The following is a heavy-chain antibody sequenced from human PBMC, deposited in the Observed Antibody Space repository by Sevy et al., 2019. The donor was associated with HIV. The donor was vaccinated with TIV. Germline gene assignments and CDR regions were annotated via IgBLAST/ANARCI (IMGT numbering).Heavy chain of an antibody. J-gene: IGHJ4*02. D-gene: IGHD3-10*01. CDR3: AREGYGSGSSFDY. V-gene: IGHV4-59*01. CDR2: IYYSGST. CDR1: GGSISSYY. Sequence: LMQLPETLSLTCTVSGGSISSYYWSWIGQPPGQGLEWIGYIYYSGSTNYTPSLSSRVTISVDTSKNLFTLKLSSVTAADTAVYYGAREGYGSGSSFDYWGQGTLVTVSS.